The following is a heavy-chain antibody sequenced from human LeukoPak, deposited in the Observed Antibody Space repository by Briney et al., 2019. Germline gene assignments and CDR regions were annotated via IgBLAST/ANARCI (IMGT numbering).Heavy chain of an antibody. CDR3: AREGDQWGLAPDYYFDY. J-gene: IGHJ4*02. V-gene: IGHV3-66*02. D-gene: IGHD3/OR15-3a*01. CDR2: IYSGGDT. CDR1: GFTVSNNY. Sequence: PGGSLRLSCAASGFTVSNNYMNWVRQAPGKGLEWVSVIYSGGDTYYADSVKGRFTISKDNSKNTLYLQMNSLRAEDTAVYYCAREGDQWGLAPDYYFDYWGQGTLVTVSS.